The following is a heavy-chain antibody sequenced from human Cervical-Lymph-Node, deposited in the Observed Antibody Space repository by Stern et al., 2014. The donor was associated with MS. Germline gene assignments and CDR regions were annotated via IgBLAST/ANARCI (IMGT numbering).Heavy chain of an antibody. Sequence: VQLVESGGGVVQPGRSLRLSCAASGFPFSEFAMPWVRQAPGKGLAWVAIMSSDGSAKYYADSVKGRFTISRDNSKNTLSLEMNSLRAEDTAVYYCAREAVGAIYFDYWGQGTLVTVSS. CDR3: AREAVGAIYFDY. CDR1: GFPFSEFA. J-gene: IGHJ4*02. D-gene: IGHD1-26*01. V-gene: IGHV3-30-3*01. CDR2: MSSDGSAK.